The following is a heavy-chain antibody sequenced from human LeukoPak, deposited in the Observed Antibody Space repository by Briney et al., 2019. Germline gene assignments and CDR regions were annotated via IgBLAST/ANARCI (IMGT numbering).Heavy chain of an antibody. J-gene: IGHJ5*02. CDR3: ARAGAGATLNWFDP. CDR1: GGSISSSNW. CDR2: IYHSGST. Sequence: SGTLSLTRAVSGGSISSSNWWSWVRQPPGKGLEWIGEIYHSGSTNYNPSLKSRVTISVDKSKNQFSLKLSSVTAADTAVYYCARAGAGATLNWFDPWGQGTLVTVSS. D-gene: IGHD1-26*01. V-gene: IGHV4-4*02.